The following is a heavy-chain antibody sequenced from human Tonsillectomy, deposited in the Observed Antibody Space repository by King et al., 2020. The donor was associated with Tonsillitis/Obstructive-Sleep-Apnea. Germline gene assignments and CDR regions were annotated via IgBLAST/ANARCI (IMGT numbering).Heavy chain of an antibody. V-gene: IGHV4-34*01. CDR2: INHSGST. CDR3: ARGNPFRPHYDFWSGRYYMDV. CDR1: GGSFSGYY. D-gene: IGHD3-3*01. J-gene: IGHJ6*03. Sequence: VQLQQWGAGLLKPSETLSLTCAVYGGSFSGYYWSWIRQPPGKGLEWIGEINHSGSTNYNPSLKSRVTISVDTSKNQFSLKLSSVTAADTAVYYCARGNPFRPHYDFWSGRYYMDVWGKGTTVTVSS.